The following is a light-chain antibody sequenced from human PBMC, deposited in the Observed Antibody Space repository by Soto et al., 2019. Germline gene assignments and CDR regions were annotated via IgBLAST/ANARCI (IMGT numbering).Light chain of an antibody. CDR1: QSVLYSSNNKNY. CDR2: WAS. Sequence: DIVMTQSPDSLAVSLGERATINCKSSQSVLYSSNNKNYLAWYQQRPRQPPKLLIYWASARESGVPDRFSGSGSRTDFTLTSSSLQAEDVAVYYCQQYYSTPFTFGGGTKVEIK. V-gene: IGKV4-1*01. J-gene: IGKJ4*01. CDR3: QQYYSTPFT.